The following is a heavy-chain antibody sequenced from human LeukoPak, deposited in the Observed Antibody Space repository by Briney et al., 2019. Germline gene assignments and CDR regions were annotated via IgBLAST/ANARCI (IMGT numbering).Heavy chain of an antibody. CDR2: INHSGST. Sequence: SETLSLTCAVYGGSFSGYYWSWIRQPPGKGLEWIGEINHSGSTNYNPSLKSRVTISVDTSKNQFSLKLSSVTAADTAVYYCARGLWFGELSPPFDYWGQGTLVTVSS. V-gene: IGHV4-34*01. CDR1: GGSFSGYY. J-gene: IGHJ4*02. D-gene: IGHD3-10*01. CDR3: ARGLWFGELSPPFDY.